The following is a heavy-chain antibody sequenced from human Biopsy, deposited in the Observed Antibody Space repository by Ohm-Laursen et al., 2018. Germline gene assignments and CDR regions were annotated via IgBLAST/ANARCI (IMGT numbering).Heavy chain of an antibody. CDR2: INCKTGAT. J-gene: IGHJ4*02. CDR1: SYTFTDYN. V-gene: IGHV1-2*02. D-gene: IGHD2-8*01. Sequence: AASVKVSCKASSYTFTDYNIHWMRQAPGHGLEWLGYINCKTGATNYAQKFQGTVTMTRDTSISTAYLALGSLRSADTAIYYCARDPLNGHKHFDYWGQGSLVTVSS. CDR3: ARDPLNGHKHFDY.